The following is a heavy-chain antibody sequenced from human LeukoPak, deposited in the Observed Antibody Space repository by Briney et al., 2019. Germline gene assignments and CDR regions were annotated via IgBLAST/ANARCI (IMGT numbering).Heavy chain of an antibody. Sequence: SETLSLTCTVSGYSFSSSYYWGWIRQPPGKGLEWIGSIYYSGSTYYNPSLKSRVTISVDTSKNQFSLKLSSVTAADTAVYYCARVPSSIAAAGRGSTDWFDPWGQGTLVTVSS. CDR3: ARVPSSIAAAGRGSTDWFDP. CDR2: IYYSGST. D-gene: IGHD6-13*01. J-gene: IGHJ5*02. V-gene: IGHV4-38-2*02. CDR1: GYSFSSSYY.